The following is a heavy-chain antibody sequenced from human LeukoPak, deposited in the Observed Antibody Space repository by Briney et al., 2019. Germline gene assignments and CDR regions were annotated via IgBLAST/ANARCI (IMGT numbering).Heavy chain of an antibody. CDR3: ARGVVGDSAFDI. V-gene: IGHV5-51*01. J-gene: IGHJ3*02. CDR1: GYRFTSFW. D-gene: IGHD3-22*01. CDR2: IYPGDSDT. Sequence: GESFQISCKGSGYRFTSFWIGWVRQVAGKGLEWMGIIYPGDSDTRYSPSLQGQVTISADKSISTAYLQWSTLKASDTAIYFCARGVVGDSAFDIWGQGTMVTVSS.